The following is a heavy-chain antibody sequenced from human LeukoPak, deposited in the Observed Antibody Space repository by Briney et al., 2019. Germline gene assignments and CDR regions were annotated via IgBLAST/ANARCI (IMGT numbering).Heavy chain of an antibody. CDR3: AREGGGKRSDYYDSSGYYFFSDP. Sequence: ASVKVSCKASGYTFTGYYMHWVRQAPGQGLEWMGWINPNSGGTNYAQKFQGRVTMTRDTSISTAYMELSRLRSDDTAVYYCAREGGGKRSDYYDSSGYYFFSDPWGQGTLVTVSS. CDR2: INPNSGGT. J-gene: IGHJ5*02. D-gene: IGHD3-22*01. V-gene: IGHV1-2*02. CDR1: GYTFTGYY.